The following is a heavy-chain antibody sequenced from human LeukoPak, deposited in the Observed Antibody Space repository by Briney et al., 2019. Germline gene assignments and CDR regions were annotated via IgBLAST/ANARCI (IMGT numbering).Heavy chain of an antibody. CDR1: GGSISSYY. V-gene: IGHV4-59*01. J-gene: IGHJ4*02. CDR2: IYYSGST. CDR3: ARRYCSGGSRSYFDY. D-gene: IGHD2-15*01. Sequence: SETLSLTCTVSGGSISSYYCSWIRQPPGKGLEWIGYIYYSGSTNYNPSLKSRVTISVDTSKNQFSLKLSSVTAADTAVYYCARRYCSGGSRSYFDYWGQGTLVTVSS.